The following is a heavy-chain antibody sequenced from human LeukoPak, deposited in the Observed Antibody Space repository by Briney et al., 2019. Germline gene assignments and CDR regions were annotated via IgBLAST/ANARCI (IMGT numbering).Heavy chain of an antibody. CDR2: ISYDGSNK. V-gene: IGHV3-30*04. CDR3: ASFRLRGLYYYMDV. J-gene: IGHJ6*03. Sequence: GGSLRLSCAASGFTFSSYAMHWVRQAPGKGLEWVAVISYDGSNKYYADSVKGRFTISRDNSKNTLYLQMNSLRAEDTAVYYCASFRLRGLYYYMDVWGKGTTVTVSS. D-gene: IGHD5-12*01. CDR1: GFTFSSYA.